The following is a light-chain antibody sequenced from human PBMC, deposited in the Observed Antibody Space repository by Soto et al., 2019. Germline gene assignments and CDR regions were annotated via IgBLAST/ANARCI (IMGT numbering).Light chain of an antibody. V-gene: IGLV2-14*01. CDR1: SSDVGGYNY. CDR2: EVS. Sequence: QSALTQPASVSGSPGQSITISCTGTSSDVGGYNYVSWYQQHPGKAPKLMIYEVSNRPSGVSNRFSGYKSGNTASLTISGLQAEDEADYYCRSYSSSSTYVFGTATKLTVL. CDR3: RSYSSSSTYV. J-gene: IGLJ1*01.